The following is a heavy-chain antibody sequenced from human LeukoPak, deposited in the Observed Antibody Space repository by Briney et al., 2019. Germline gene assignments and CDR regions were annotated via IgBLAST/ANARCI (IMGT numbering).Heavy chain of an antibody. J-gene: IGHJ4*02. CDR3: ARLPRGLIRTY. V-gene: IGHV4-39*01. D-gene: IGHD2/OR15-2a*01. CDR1: GGSISSGSYC. CDR2: MYYSGST. Sequence: SETLSLTCTVSGGSISSGSYCWSWIRQPPGKGLEWIGSMYYSGSTYNNPSLKSRVTISVNTSKNQFSLRLSSVTAADTAIYYCARLPRGLIRTYWGQGTLVTVSS.